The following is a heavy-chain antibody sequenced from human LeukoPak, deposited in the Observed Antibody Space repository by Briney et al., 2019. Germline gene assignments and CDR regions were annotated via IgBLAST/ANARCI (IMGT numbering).Heavy chain of an antibody. Sequence: PSETLSLTCAVSGYSISSGYYWGWIRQPPGKGLEWIGSIYHSGSTYYNPSLKSRVTISVDTSKNQFSLELSSVTAADTAVYYCARSTLSSGSTNYWGQGTLVTVSS. CDR2: IYHSGST. CDR1: GYSISSGYY. CDR3: ARSTLSSGSTNY. J-gene: IGHJ4*02. D-gene: IGHD1-26*01. V-gene: IGHV4-38-2*01.